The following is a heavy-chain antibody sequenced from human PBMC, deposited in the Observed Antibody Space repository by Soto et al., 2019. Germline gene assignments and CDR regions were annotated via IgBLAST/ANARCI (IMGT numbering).Heavy chain of an antibody. V-gene: IGHV1-58*02. D-gene: IGHD2-15*01. CDR2: IVVGSGNT. J-gene: IGHJ3*02. CDR3: AASVKYCSGGSCYSYDAFDI. Sequence: SLKVSCKAPGFTFTSSAIQWVRQARGQRLEWIGWIVVGSGNTNYAQKFQERVTITRDMSTSTAYMELSSLRSEDTAVYYCAASVKYCSGGSCYSYDAFDIW. CDR1: GFTFTSSA.